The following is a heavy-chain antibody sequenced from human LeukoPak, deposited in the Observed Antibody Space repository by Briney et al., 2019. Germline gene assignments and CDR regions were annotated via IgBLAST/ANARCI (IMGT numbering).Heavy chain of an antibody. J-gene: IGHJ2*01. Sequence: PSETLSLTCTVSGGSISSSSYYWGWIRQPPGKGLEWIGSIYYSGSTYYNPSLKSRVTISVDTSKNQFSLKLSSVTAADTAVYYCARSDYDTSKFDLWGRGTLVTVSS. CDR2: IYYSGST. CDR3: ARSDYDTSKFDL. CDR1: GGSISSSSYY. V-gene: IGHV4-39*07. D-gene: IGHD3-22*01.